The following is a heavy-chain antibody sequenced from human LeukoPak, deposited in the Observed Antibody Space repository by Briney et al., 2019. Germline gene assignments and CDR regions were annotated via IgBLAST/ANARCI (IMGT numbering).Heavy chain of an antibody. Sequence: SETLSLTCNVSGFSLTIGYFWGWIRQPPGKGLEWIGSIFHSGSTYFNPSLKSRVTISVDTSKNQFSLKLSSVTAADTAVYYCARVYSGYDYYYYYYMDVWGKGTTVTVSS. V-gene: IGHV4-38-2*02. CDR2: IFHSGST. CDR3: ARVYSGYDYYYYYYMDV. CDR1: GFSLTIGYF. D-gene: IGHD5-12*01. J-gene: IGHJ6*03.